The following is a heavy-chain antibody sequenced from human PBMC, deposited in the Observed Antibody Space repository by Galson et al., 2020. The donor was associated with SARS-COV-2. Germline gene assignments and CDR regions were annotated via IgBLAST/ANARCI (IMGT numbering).Heavy chain of an antibody. CDR3: ATGSVRGTPNWFDP. CDR2: FDPEDGET. V-gene: IGHV1-24*01. J-gene: IGHJ5*02. D-gene: IGHD3-10*02. CDR1: GYTLTELS. Sequence: ASVKVSCKVSGYTLTELSMHWVRQAPGKGLEWMGGFDPEDGETIYAQKFQGRVTMTEDTSTDTAYMELSSLRSEDTAVYYCATGSVRGTPNWFDPWGQGTLVTVSS.